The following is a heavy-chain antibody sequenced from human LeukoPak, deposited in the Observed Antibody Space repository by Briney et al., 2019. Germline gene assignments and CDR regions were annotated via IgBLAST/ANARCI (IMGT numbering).Heavy chain of an antibody. J-gene: IGHJ3*02. CDR3: ARGQPGSVAFDI. Sequence: GGSLRLSCAASGFTFSSYEMNWVRQAPGKGLEWVSSISSSSSYIYYADSVKGRFTISRDNAKNSLYLQMNSLRAEDTAVYYCARGQPGSVAFDIWGQGTMVTVSS. CDR1: GFTFSSYE. CDR2: ISSSSSYI. D-gene: IGHD3-10*01. V-gene: IGHV3-21*01.